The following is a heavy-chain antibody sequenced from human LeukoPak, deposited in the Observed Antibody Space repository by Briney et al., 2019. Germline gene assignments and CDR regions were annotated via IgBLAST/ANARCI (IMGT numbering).Heavy chain of an antibody. J-gene: IGHJ5*02. V-gene: IGHV3-9*03. CDR3: AKGNRQWLNLNWFDP. CDR2: ISWNSGSI. D-gene: IGHD6-19*01. Sequence: GGSLRLSCAASGFTFDDYAMHWVRKAPGKGLEGVSGISWNSGSIGYADSVKGRFTISRDHAKNSLYLQMNSLRAEDMALYYCAKGNRQWLNLNWFDPWGQGTLVTVSS. CDR1: GFTFDDYA.